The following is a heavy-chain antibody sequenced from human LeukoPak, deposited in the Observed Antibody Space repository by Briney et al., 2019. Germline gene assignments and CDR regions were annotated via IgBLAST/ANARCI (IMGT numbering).Heavy chain of an antibody. CDR2: ISGSGGST. V-gene: IGHV3-23*01. CDR3: ANRVVVPAAIDY. D-gene: IGHD2-2*01. Sequence: GGSLRLSCAASGFTFSSYAMSWVRQAPGKGLEWVSAISGSGGSTYYADSVKGRFTISRDNSKDTLYLQMNSLRAEDTAVYYCANRVVVPAAIDYWGQGTLVTVSS. CDR1: GFTFSSYA. J-gene: IGHJ4*02.